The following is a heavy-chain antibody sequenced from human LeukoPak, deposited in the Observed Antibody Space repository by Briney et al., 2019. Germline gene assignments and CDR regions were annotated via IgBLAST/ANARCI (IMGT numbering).Heavy chain of an antibody. Sequence: SETLSLTCAVYGGSFSGYYWSWIRQPPGKGLEWIGEINHSGSTNYNPSLKSRVTISVDTSKNQFSLKLSSVTAADTAVYYCARNLRYCSSTSCCWGLYYYYYMDVWGKGTTVTVSS. CDR1: GGSFSGYY. J-gene: IGHJ6*03. CDR2: INHSGST. CDR3: ARNLRYCSSTSCCWGLYYYYYMDV. V-gene: IGHV4-34*01. D-gene: IGHD2-2*01.